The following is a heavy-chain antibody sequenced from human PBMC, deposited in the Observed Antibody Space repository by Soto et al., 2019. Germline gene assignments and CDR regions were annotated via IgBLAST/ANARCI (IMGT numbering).Heavy chain of an antibody. J-gene: IGHJ5*01. CDR2: ISYNGVP. D-gene: IGHD2-21*01. V-gene: IGHV4-39*01. CDR3: AGQLRRKSAIGAQVMSWLDS. Sequence: TSQTLSLTSSVSCGSIIDHNYPWVWIKQPPGKGLELVATISYNGVPNYTPSLRRRVAISADAPIARFSSTIAPVASRHTRLSYCAGQLRRKSAIGAQVMSWLDSWGHGILVTVSS. CDR1: CGSIIDHNYP.